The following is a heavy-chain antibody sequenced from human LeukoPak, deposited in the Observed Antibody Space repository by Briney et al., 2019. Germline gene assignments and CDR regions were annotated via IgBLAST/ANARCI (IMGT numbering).Heavy chain of an antibody. Sequence: GGSLRLSCAASGNYWMHWVRQAPGKGLVWVSHINSDGSWASYADSVKGRFTISKDNAKNTVYLQMNSLRAEDTAVYYCVSFYETYWGRGTLVTVSS. CDR2: INSDGSWA. J-gene: IGHJ4*02. D-gene: IGHD2/OR15-2a*01. CDR3: VSFYETY. CDR1: GNYW. V-gene: IGHV3-74*01.